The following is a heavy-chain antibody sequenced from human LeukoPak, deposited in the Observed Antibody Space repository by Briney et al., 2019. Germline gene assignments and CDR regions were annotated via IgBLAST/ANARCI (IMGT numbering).Heavy chain of an antibody. CDR3: ARGRYCTNGVCSPYYFDY. V-gene: IGHV1-3*03. Sequence: ASVKVSCKASGYTFTSYGISWVRQAPGQGLEWMGWINAGNGNTKYSQEFQGRVTITRDTSASTAYMELSSLRSEDMAVYYCARGRYCTNGVCSPYYFDYWGQGTLVTVSS. D-gene: IGHD2-8*01. CDR1: GYTFTSYG. CDR2: INAGNGNT. J-gene: IGHJ4*02.